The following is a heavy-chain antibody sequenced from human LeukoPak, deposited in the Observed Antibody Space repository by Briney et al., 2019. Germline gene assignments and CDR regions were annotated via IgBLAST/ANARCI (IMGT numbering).Heavy chain of an antibody. CDR2: IYYSGST. J-gene: IGHJ4*02. D-gene: IGHD1/OR15-1a*01. V-gene: IGHV4-39*01. CDR3: ARNNIGTRTYDY. CDR1: GGSISSSSYY. Sequence: SDTLSLTCTVSGGSISSSSYYWGWIRQPPGKGLDWIGNIYYSGSTYYNPSLKSRVTISVDTSKNQFSLKLTSVTAADTAVYYCARNNIGTRTYDYWGQGTLVTVSS.